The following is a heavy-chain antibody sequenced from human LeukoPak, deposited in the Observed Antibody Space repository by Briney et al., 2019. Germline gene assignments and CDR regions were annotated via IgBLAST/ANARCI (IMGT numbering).Heavy chain of an antibody. CDR1: GFTFSIYW. Sequence: GGSLRLSCAASGFTFSIYWMSWVRQAPGKGLEWVASMKGDGSVKHFLDSVEGRFTISRDNARNSVYLQMNSLRVEDTAVYYCAREGYYGSGSPPSLYFDYWGQGTLVTVSS. CDR2: MKGDGSVK. CDR3: AREGYYGSGSPPSLYFDY. J-gene: IGHJ4*02. V-gene: IGHV3-7*01. D-gene: IGHD3-10*01.